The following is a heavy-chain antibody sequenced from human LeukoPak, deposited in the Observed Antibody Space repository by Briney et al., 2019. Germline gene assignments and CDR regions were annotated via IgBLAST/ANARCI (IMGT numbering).Heavy chain of an antibody. Sequence: ASVKVSCKASGYTFTSYDINWVRQATGQGLEWMGWMNPNSGNTGYAQKFQGRVTMTRNTSISTAYMELSSLRSEDTAVYYCARGLQAAGTGFWFDPWAREPWSPSPQ. CDR2: MNPNSGNT. J-gene: IGHJ5*02. D-gene: IGHD6-13*01. CDR1: GYTFTSYD. V-gene: IGHV1-8*01. CDR3: ARGLQAAGTGFWFDP.